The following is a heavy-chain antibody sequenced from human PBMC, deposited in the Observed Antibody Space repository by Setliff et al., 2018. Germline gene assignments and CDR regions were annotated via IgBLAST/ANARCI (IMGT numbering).Heavy chain of an antibody. D-gene: IGHD3-16*01. Sequence: NPSETLSLTCNVSGGSISTSNYHWGRVRQPPGKGLEWIANIYFNGNTVKQPYLKSRVSISIDTSKNHFSLGLSSVIAADTATYYCVRVRVVQGYYEFDSWGQGALVTVSS. CDR2: IYFNGNT. J-gene: IGHJ4*02. CDR1: GGSISTSNYH. V-gene: IGHV4-39*07. CDR3: VRVRVVQGYYEFDS.